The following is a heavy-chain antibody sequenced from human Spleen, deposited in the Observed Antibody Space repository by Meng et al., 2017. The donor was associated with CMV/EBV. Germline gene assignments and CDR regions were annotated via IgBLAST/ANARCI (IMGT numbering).Heavy chain of an antibody. D-gene: IGHD2-2*01. CDR1: GFTVSSNE. CDR2: ISGGST. V-gene: IGHV3-38-3*01. J-gene: IGHJ5*02. CDR3: AKDLHCSSTSCYNGFDP. Sequence: GESLKISCAASGFTVSSNEMSWVRQAPGKGLEWVSSISGGSTYYADSRKGRFTISRDNSKNTLHLQMNSLRAEDTAVYYCAKDLHCSSTSCYNGFDPWGQGTLVTVSS.